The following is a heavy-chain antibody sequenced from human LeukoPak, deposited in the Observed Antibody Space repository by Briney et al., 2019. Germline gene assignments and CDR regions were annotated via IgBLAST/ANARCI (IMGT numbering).Heavy chain of an antibody. CDR2: IYYSGST. Sequence: KPSETLSLTCTVSGGSISSYYWSWIRQPPGKGVEWIGYIYYSGSTNYNPSLKSRVTISVDTSKNQFSLKLSSVTAADTAVYYCARGPSGSGDAFDIWGQGTMVTVSS. D-gene: IGHD1-14*01. J-gene: IGHJ3*02. V-gene: IGHV4-59*01. CDR1: GGSISSYY. CDR3: ARGPSGSGDAFDI.